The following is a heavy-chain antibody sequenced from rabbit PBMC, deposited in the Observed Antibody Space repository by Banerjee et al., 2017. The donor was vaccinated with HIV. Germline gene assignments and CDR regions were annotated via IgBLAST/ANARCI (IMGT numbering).Heavy chain of an antibody. Sequence: QEQLEESGGGLVKPEGSLTLTCTASGFSFSSSYWMCWVRQAPGKGLEWIGCIRTGSTGNTYYASWAKGRFTISKTSSTATLQMTSLTAADTAIYFCARDVDGGSGYEMYGLDLWGQGTLVTVS. V-gene: IGHV1S45*01. CDR2: IRTGSTGNT. D-gene: IGHD8-1*01. CDR1: GFSFSSSYW. J-gene: IGHJ3*01. CDR3: ARDVDGGSGYEMYGLDL.